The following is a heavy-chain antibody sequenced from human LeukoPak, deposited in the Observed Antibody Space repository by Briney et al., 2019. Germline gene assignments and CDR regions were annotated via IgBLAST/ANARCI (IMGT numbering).Heavy chain of an antibody. CDR3: AKDKDKRNCDY. D-gene: IGHD2-15*01. CDR2: ISGSGGST. V-gene: IGHV3-23*01. J-gene: IGHJ4*02. CDR1: GFTFSSYA. Sequence: GGTLRLSCAASGFTFSSYAMSWVRQPPGKGLEWVSAISGSGGSTYYADSVKGRFTIARDNSKNTLYLQMNSLRAEDTAVYYCAKDKDKRNCDYWGQGTLVTVSS.